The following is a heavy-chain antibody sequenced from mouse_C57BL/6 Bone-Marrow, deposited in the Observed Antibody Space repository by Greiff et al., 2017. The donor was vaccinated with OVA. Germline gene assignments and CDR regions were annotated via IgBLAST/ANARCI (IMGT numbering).Heavy chain of an antibody. CDR2: ISYDGSN. CDR1: GYSITSGYY. Sequence: EVQRVESGPGLVKPSQSLSLTCSVTGYSITSGYYWNWIRQFPGNKLEWMGYISYDGSNNYNPSLKNRISITRDTSKNQFFLKLNSVTTEDTATYYCAREKVDYWGQGTSVTVSS. CDR3: AREKVDY. V-gene: IGHV3-6*01. J-gene: IGHJ4*01.